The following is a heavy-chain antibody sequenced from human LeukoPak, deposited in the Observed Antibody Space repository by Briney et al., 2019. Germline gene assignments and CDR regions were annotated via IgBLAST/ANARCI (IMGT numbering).Heavy chain of an antibody. Sequence: GGSLRLSCAASGFTFSSYAMHWVRQAPGKGLEWVAVISYDGSNEYYADSVKGRFTISRDNSKDTLDLQMNSLRTEDTAVYYCARGGYCSGGRCYSDDDYYGMDVWGQGTTVTVSS. CDR2: ISYDGSNE. D-gene: IGHD2-15*01. V-gene: IGHV3-30*04. CDR1: GFTFSSYA. CDR3: ARGGYCSGGRCYSDDDYYGMDV. J-gene: IGHJ6*02.